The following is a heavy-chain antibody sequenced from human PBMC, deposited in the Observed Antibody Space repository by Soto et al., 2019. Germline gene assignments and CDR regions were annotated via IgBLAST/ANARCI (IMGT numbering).Heavy chain of an antibody. J-gene: IGHJ6*02. D-gene: IGHD6-13*01. V-gene: IGHV3-23*01. Sequence: GGSLRLSCAASGFTFSSYAMSWVRQAPGKGLEWVSAISGSGGSTYYADSVKGRFTISRDNSKNTLYLQMNSLRAEDMAVYYCAKFLLFKGAAGTQGGYYYGMDVWGQGTTVTVSS. CDR3: AKFLLFKGAAGTQGGYYYGMDV. CDR1: GFTFSSYA. CDR2: ISGSGGST.